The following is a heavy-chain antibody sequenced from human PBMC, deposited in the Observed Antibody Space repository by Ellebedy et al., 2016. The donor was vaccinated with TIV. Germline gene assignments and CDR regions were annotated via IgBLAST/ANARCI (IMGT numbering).Heavy chain of an antibody. CDR2: IYYSGST. CDR1: GGSISSGDYY. CDR3: AARGLRWSRGDAFDI. V-gene: IGHV4-30-4*01. Sequence: MPSETLSLTCTVSGGSISSGDYYWSWIRQPPGKGLEWIGYIYYSGSTYYNPSLKSRVTISVDTSKNQFSLKLSSVTAADTAVYYCAARGLRWSRGDAFDIWGQGTMVTVSS. J-gene: IGHJ3*02. D-gene: IGHD4-23*01.